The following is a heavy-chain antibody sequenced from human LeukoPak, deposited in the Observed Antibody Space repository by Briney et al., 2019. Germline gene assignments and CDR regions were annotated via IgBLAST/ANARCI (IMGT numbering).Heavy chain of an antibody. D-gene: IGHD2-2*01. Sequence: ASVKVSCKASGYTFTGYYMHWVRQAPGQGLEWMGWINPNSGGTNYAQKFQGRVTMTRDTSIGTAYMELSRLRSDDTAVYYCARLGYCSSTRCFDYWGQGTLVTVSS. V-gene: IGHV1-2*02. CDR1: GYTFTGYY. CDR3: ARLGYCSSTRCFDY. J-gene: IGHJ4*02. CDR2: INPNSGGT.